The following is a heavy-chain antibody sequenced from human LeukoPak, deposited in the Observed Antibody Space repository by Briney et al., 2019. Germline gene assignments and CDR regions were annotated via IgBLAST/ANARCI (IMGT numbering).Heavy chain of an antibody. CDR3: ARGSSRYYDSSGYPVPYYFDY. J-gene: IGHJ4*02. CDR1: GFTFSSYW. CDR2: IKQDGSEK. Sequence: GGSLRLSCAASGFTFSSYWMSWVRQAPGKVLEWVANIKQDGSEKYYVDSVKGRFTISRDNAKNSLYLQMNSLRAEDTAVYYCARGSSRYYDSSGYPVPYYFDYWGQGTLVTVSS. V-gene: IGHV3-7*01. D-gene: IGHD3-22*01.